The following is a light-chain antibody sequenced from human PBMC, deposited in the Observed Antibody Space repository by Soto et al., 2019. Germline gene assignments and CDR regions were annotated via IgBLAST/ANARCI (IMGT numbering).Light chain of an antibody. Sequence: QPVLTQSSSASASLGSSVKLTCTLSSGHSSYIIAWHQQQPGKAPRYLMKLEGSGSYNKGSGVPDRFSGSSSGADRYLTISNLQSEDEADYYCETWDSNTRVFGTGTKVT. V-gene: IGLV4-60*03. J-gene: IGLJ1*01. CDR2: LEGSGSY. CDR1: SGHSSYI. CDR3: ETWDSNTRV.